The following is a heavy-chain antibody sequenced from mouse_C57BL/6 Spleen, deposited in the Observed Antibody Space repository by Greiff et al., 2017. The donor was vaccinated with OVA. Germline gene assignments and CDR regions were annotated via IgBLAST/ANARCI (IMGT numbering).Heavy chain of an antibody. Sequence: EVMLVESGGGLVKPGGSLKLSCAASGFTFSSYTMSWVRQTPEKRLEWVATISGGGGNTYYPDSVKGRFTISRDNAKNTLYLQMSSLRSEDTALYYCARRAITTVVENFDYWGQGTTLTVSS. J-gene: IGHJ2*01. D-gene: IGHD1-1*01. CDR1: GFTFSSYT. V-gene: IGHV5-9*01. CDR3: ARRAITTVVENFDY. CDR2: ISGGGGNT.